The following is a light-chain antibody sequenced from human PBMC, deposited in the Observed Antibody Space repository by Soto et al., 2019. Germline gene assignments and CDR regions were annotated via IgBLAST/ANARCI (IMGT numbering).Light chain of an antibody. CDR1: QTISSW. V-gene: IGKV1-5*03. Sequence: DIQITQSPSTLSASVGDRVTITCXASQTISSWLAWYQQKPGKAPKLLIYKASTLKSGVPSRFSGSGSGTEFTLTISSLQPDDFATYYCQHYNSYSEAFGQGTKVDIK. CDR3: QHYNSYSEA. CDR2: KAS. J-gene: IGKJ1*01.